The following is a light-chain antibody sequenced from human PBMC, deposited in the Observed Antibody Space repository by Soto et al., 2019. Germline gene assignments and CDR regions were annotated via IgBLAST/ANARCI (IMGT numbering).Light chain of an antibody. Sequence: EIVMTQSPATLSVSPGKRATLSCRASQSVSNNLAWYQQKPGQAPRLLIYGAFTRAAGIPARFSGSGSGTDDSLTVSSLESEDFAVYYCQQYNKWPLTFGGGTKVEIK. J-gene: IGKJ4*01. V-gene: IGKV3-15*01. CDR1: QSVSNN. CDR2: GAF. CDR3: QQYNKWPLT.